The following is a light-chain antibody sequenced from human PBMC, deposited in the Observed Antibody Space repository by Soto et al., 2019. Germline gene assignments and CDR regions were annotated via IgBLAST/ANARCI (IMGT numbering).Light chain of an antibody. Sequence: QLVLTQWPSASASLGASVKHPCTLSSGHSSYAIAWHQQQPEKGPRFLMRLNSDGSHNKGYGIPDRFSGASSGAERYLTISSLQSEDEADYYCQTWGTDVSVFGGGTQLTVL. CDR3: QTWGTDVSV. CDR2: LNSDGSH. V-gene: IGLV4-69*01. CDR1: SGHSSYA. J-gene: IGLJ7*01.